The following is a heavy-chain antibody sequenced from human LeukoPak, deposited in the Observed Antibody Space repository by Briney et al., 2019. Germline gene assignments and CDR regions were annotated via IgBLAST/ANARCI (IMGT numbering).Heavy chain of an antibody. V-gene: IGHV1-69*13. D-gene: IGHD3-16*02. CDR1: GGTFSSYA. Sequence: GASVKVSCKASGGTFSSYAISWVRQAPGQGLEWMGGIIPIFGTANYAQKFQGRVTITADESTSTAYMELSSLRSEDTAVYYCARGPLGLGELSPPDYWGQGTLVTVSS. CDR3: ARGPLGLGELSPPDY. CDR2: IIPIFGTA. J-gene: IGHJ4*02.